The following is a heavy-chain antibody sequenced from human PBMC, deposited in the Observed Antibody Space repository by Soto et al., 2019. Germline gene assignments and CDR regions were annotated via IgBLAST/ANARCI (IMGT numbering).Heavy chain of an antibody. CDR1: GFTVSRNY. J-gene: IGHJ3*02. D-gene: IGHD3-10*01. CDR2: IYSGGST. V-gene: IGHV3-66*04. Sequence: GGSLRLSCAASGFTVSRNYMSWVRQAPGKGLEWVSLIYSGGSTYYADSVKGRFTISRDNSKNTLYLQMNSLRAEDTAVYYCASQFGELLADAFYIWGQGTMVTVSS. CDR3: ASQFGELLADAFYI.